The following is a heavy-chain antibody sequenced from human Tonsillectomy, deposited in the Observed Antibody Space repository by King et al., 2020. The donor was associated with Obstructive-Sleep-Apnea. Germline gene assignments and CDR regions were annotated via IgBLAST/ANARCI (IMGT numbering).Heavy chain of an antibody. CDR2: IKYDGSNK. V-gene: IGHV3-33*06. CDR1: GFTFSSYG. Sequence: QVQLVESGGGVVQPGRSLRLSCAVSGFTFSSYGMHWVRQAPGKGLEGVAVIKYDGSNKYYADSVKGRFTISRDNSKNTLYLQMNSLRAEDTAVYYCAKDVPYYYDSSGYYEYYFDYWGQGTLVTVSS. J-gene: IGHJ4*02. D-gene: IGHD3-22*01. CDR3: AKDVPYYYDSSGYYEYYFDY.